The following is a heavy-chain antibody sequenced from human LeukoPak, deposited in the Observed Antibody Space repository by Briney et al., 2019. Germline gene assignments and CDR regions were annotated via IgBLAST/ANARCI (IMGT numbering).Heavy chain of an antibody. CDR1: GFTFSSYA. V-gene: IGHV3-30-3*01. J-gene: IGHJ4*02. Sequence: GRSLRLSCAASGFTFSSYAMHWVRQAPGKGLEWVAVISYDGSNKYYADSVKGRFTISRDNSKNTLYLQMNSLRAEDTAVYYCARGFRGYSAYEFFDYWGQGTLVTVSS. CDR2: ISYDGSNK. D-gene: IGHD5-12*01. CDR3: ARGFRGYSAYEFFDY.